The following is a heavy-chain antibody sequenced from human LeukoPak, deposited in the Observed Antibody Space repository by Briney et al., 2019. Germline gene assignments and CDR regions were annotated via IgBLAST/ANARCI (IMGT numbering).Heavy chain of an antibody. CDR1: GFTFSSYS. D-gene: IGHD3-3*01. CDR3: ARDSVSYYDFWSGSFDY. V-gene: IGHV3-21*01. J-gene: IGHJ4*02. Sequence: GGSLRLSCAASGFTFSSYSMNWVRQAPGKGLEWVSSISSSSSYIYYADSVKGRFTISRDNAKNSLYLQMNSLRAEDTAVYYWARDSVSYYDFWSGSFDYGGRGTLVTVSS. CDR2: ISSSSSYI.